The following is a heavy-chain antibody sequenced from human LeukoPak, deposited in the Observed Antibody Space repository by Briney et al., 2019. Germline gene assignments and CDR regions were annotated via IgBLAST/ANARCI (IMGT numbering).Heavy chain of an antibody. Sequence: SETLSLTCTVSGGSISSYYWSWIRQPPGKGLEWIGYIYHSGSTYYNPSLKSRVTISVDRSKNQFSLKLSSVTAADTAVYYCARVGGDLAARDYYYYYMDVWGKGTTVTVSS. CDR2: IYHSGST. V-gene: IGHV4-59*12. CDR1: GGSISSYY. CDR3: ARVGGDLAARDYYYYYMDV. J-gene: IGHJ6*03. D-gene: IGHD6-6*01.